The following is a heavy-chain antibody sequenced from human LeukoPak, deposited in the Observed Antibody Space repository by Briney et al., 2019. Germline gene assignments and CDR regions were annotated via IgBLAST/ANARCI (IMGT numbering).Heavy chain of an antibody. CDR2: ISSSSSHI. Sequence: GGTLRXSCAASGFTFSSYSMNWVRQAPGKGLEWVSLISSSSSHIYYADSVKGRFTISRDNAKNSLYLQMNSLRAEDTAVYYCARSGLADPYYYYYSYLDVWGKGTTVTVSS. D-gene: IGHD6-19*01. J-gene: IGHJ6*03. CDR3: ARSGLADPYYYYYSYLDV. CDR1: GFTFSSYS. V-gene: IGHV3-21*01.